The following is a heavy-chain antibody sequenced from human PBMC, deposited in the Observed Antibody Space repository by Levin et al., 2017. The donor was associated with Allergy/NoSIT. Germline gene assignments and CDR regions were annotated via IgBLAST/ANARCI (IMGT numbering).Heavy chain of an antibody. D-gene: IGHD3-22*01. CDR3: ARDSPDPYYDSSGANPPLGY. Sequence: GESLKISCAASGFTFSSYSMNWVRQAPGKGLEWVSSISSSSSYIYYADSVKGRFTISRDNAKNSLYLQMNSLRAEDTAVYYCARDSPDPYYDSSGANPPLGYWGQGTLVTVSS. CDR1: GFTFSSYS. CDR2: ISSSSSYI. V-gene: IGHV3-21*01. J-gene: IGHJ4*02.